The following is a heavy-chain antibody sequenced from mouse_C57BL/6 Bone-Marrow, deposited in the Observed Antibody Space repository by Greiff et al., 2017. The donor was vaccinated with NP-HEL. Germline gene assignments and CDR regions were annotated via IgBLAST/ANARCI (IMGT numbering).Heavy chain of an antibody. CDR2: INYDGSST. Sequence: EVKLMESEGGLVQPGSSMKLSCTASGFTFSDYYMAWVRQVPEKGLEWVANINYDGSSTCYLDSLKSRFIISRDNAKNILYLQMSSLKSEDTATYYCARERYGGLRRGGSDYFDYWGQGTTLTVSS. CDR1: GFTFSDYY. CDR3: ARERYGGLRRGGSDYFDY. V-gene: IGHV5-16*01. D-gene: IGHD2-4*01. J-gene: IGHJ2*01.